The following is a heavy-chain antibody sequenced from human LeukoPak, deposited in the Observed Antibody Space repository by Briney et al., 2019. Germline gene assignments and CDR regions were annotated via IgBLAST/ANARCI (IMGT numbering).Heavy chain of an antibody. CDR2: FDPEDGET. V-gene: IGHV1-24*01. Sequence: ASVKVSCKVSGYTLTELSMHWVRQAPGKGLEWMGGFDPEDGETIYAQKFQGRVTMTEDTSTDTAHMELSSLRSEDTAVYYCATEGDIVVVPAAILGYWGQGTLVTVSS. D-gene: IGHD2-2*02. CDR3: ATEGDIVVVPAAILGY. CDR1: GYTLTELS. J-gene: IGHJ4*02.